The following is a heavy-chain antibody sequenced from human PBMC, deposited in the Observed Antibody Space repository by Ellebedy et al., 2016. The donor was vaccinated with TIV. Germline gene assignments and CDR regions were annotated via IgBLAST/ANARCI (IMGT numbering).Heavy chain of an antibody. CDR2: SYIGGTT. Sequence: MPSETLSLTCTVSGAPITRYYWSWVRQPAGKRLEFIGRSYIGGTTSYNPSLKSRVTMSEDRSRNHFSLKLISVTDADTAVYYCAGDSGWSSRAKGYEFWGQGIPVTVSS. D-gene: IGHD3/OR15-3a*01. J-gene: IGHJ4*02. CDR3: AGDSGWSSRAKGYEF. V-gene: IGHV4-4*07. CDR1: GAPITRYY.